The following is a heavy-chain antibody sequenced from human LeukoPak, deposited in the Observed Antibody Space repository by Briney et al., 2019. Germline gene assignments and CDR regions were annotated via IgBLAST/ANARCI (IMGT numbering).Heavy chain of an antibody. J-gene: IGHJ4*02. CDR1: AYSFTRYG. Sequence: ASVKVSCKASAYSFTRYGVSWVRQAPGQGLEWMGWISGSTWNTVYVEKFQGRLTVTPDTSTGTAYLYLMKLRIDGTAVYFCARSGRGTYFYFDLWGQGTLVTVSS. D-gene: IGHD1-26*01. CDR3: ARSGRGTYFYFDL. V-gene: IGHV1-18*01. CDR2: ISGSTWNT.